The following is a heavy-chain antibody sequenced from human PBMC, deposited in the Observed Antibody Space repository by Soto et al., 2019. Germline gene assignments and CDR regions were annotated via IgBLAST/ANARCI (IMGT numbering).Heavy chain of an antibody. CDR1: GGSFSDYY. D-gene: IGHD2-8*02. J-gene: IGHJ5*02. CDR2: INHSGST. V-gene: IGHV4-34*01. Sequence: SETLSLTCAVYGGSFSDYYWSWIRQPPGKGLEWIGEINHSGSTNYNPSLKSRVTISVDTSKNQFSLKLSSVTAADTAVYYCARGRVLVVRGRGWFDPWGQGTLVTVSS. CDR3: ARGRVLVVRGRGWFDP.